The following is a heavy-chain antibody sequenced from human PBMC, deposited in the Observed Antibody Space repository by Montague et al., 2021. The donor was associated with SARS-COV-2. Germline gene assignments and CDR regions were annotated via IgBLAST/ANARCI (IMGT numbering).Heavy chain of an antibody. J-gene: IGHJ1*01. D-gene: IGHD4-17*01. V-gene: IGHV6-1*01. CDR2: TFYRSQWHT. Sequence: CAISGDGVSSDTAAWHWIRQSPLRGLEWLGRTFYRSQWHTDSASSVRSRISFSGDISKNQFSLHLNSVTPEDTAIYYCASDGDYGGTWYSFLQNWGQGTLVIVSS. CDR3: ASDGDYGGTWYSFLQN. CDR1: GDGVSSDTAA.